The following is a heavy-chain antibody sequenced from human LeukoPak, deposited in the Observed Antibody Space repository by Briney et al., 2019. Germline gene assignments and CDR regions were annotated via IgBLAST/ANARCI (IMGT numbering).Heavy chain of an antibody. V-gene: IGHV1-18*01. CDR1: GYTFTTYG. CDR2: INANNGDT. CDR3: TRDFVLLTSYDVFEN. J-gene: IGHJ4*02. D-gene: IGHD3-3*01. Sequence: ASVKVSCKASGYTFTTYGISWVRQAPGQRLEWMGWINANNGDTHYAQKLQGRITMTTDTSTSTVYMELRSLRSDDTAVYYCTRDFVLLTSYDVFENWGQGTLVTVSS.